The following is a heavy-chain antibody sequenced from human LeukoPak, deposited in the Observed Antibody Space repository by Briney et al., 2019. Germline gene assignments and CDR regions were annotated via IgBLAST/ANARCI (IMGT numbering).Heavy chain of an antibody. CDR1: GFTVSSNY. CDR2: ISYDGSNK. Sequence: GGSLRLSCAASGFTVSSNYMSWVRQAPGKGLEWVAVISYDGSNKTYADSVKGRFTISRDNSKNTLYLQMNSLRAEDTAVYYCAKGGYDSGRFDYWGQGTLGTVSS. D-gene: IGHD5-12*01. V-gene: IGHV3-30*18. CDR3: AKGGYDSGRFDY. J-gene: IGHJ4*02.